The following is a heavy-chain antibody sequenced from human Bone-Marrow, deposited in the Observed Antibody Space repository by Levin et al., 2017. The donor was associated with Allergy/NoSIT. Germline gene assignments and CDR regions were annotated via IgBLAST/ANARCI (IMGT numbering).Heavy chain of an antibody. CDR2: ISGGGGTI. CDR1: GFTFSTFE. J-gene: IGHJ4*02. CDR3: AREKRDYFDF. Sequence: LSLTCAASGFTFSTFEMNWVRQAPGKGLEWVSYISGGGGTIYYADSVKGRFTISRDNAKNVLYLQMNSLRAEDTALYYCAREKRDYFDFWGQGTLVTVSS. V-gene: IGHV3-48*03.